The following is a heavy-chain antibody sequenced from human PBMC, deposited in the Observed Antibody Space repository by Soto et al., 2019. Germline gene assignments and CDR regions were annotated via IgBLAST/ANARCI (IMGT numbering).Heavy chain of an antibody. CDR3: AREKDSSSSTIFDY. D-gene: IGHD6-6*01. Sequence: GSLRLSCAASGFAFSSYWMSWVRQAPGKGLEWVANIKQDGSEKYYVDSVKGRFTISRDNAKNSLYLQMNSLRAEDTAVYYCAREKDSSSSTIFDYWGQGTLVTVSS. V-gene: IGHV3-7*03. CDR1: GFAFSSYW. CDR2: IKQDGSEK. J-gene: IGHJ4*02.